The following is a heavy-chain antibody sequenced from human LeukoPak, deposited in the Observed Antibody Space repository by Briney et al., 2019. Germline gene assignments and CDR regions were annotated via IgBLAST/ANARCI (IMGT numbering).Heavy chain of an antibody. V-gene: IGHV3-21*01. D-gene: IGHD3-16*01. CDR1: GFIFSRNN. CDR2: ISSSSSYI. J-gene: IGHJ4*02. CDR3: ARGGIPDY. Sequence: PGGSPRLSCAASGFIFSRNNMNWVRQAPGKGLEWVSSISSSSSYIYYADSVKGRFTISRDNAKNSLYLQMNSLRAEDTAVYYCARGGIPDYWGQGTLVTVSS.